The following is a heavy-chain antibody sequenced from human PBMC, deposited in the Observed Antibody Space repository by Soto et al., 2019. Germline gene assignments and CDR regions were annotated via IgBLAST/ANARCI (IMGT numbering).Heavy chain of an antibody. CDR2: IKQDGSEK. V-gene: IGHV3-7*01. J-gene: IGHJ4*02. Sequence: GGSLRLSCAASGFTFSSYWMSWVRQAPGKGLEWVANIKQDGSEKYYVDSVKGRFTISRDNAKNSLYLQMNSLRAEDTAVYYCARSGYCSGGSCYGDSHFDYWGQGTLVTVSS. D-gene: IGHD2-15*01. CDR3: ARSGYCSGGSCYGDSHFDY. CDR1: GFTFSSYW.